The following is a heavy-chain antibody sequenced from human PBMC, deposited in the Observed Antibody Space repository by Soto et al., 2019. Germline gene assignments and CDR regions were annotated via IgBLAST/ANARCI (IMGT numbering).Heavy chain of an antibody. J-gene: IGHJ6*03. CDR1: GGSISSYY. Sequence: PSETLSLTCTVSGGSISSYYWSWIRQPPGKGLEWIGYIYYSGSTNYNPSLKSRVTISVDTSKNQFSLKLSSVTAADTAVYYCARVYGDYVWGPPPHYYYYYYMDVWGKGTTVTVSS. CDR3: ARVYGDYVWGPPPHYYYYYYMDV. D-gene: IGHD4-17*01. CDR2: IYYSGST. V-gene: IGHV4-59*01.